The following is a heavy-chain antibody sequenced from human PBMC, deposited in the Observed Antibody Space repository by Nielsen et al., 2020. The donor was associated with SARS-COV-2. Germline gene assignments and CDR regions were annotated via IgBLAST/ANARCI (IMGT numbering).Heavy chain of an antibody. Sequence: GESLKISCAASGFTFSSYAMHWVRQAPGKGLEWVAVISYDGSNKYYADSVKGRFTISRDNSKNTLYLQMNSLRAEDTAVYYCAKVDGWNYSFDYWGQGTLVTVSS. CDR3: AKVDGWNYSFDY. J-gene: IGHJ4*02. D-gene: IGHD1-7*01. V-gene: IGHV3-30-3*01. CDR1: GFTFSSYA. CDR2: ISYDGSNK.